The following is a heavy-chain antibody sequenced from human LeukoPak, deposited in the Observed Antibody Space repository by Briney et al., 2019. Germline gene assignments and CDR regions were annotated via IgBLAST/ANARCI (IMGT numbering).Heavy chain of an antibody. D-gene: IGHD5-12*01. CDR2: VNTNTGNP. J-gene: IGHJ5*02. V-gene: IGHV7-4-1*02. CDR3: ARDRIVATA. Sequence: ASVTVSCTASGYTFTSYAMNWVRQAPGQGLEWMGWVNTNTGNPTYAQGFTGRFVFSLDTSVSTAYLQISSLKAGDTAVYYCARDRIVATAWGQGTLVTVSS. CDR1: GYTFTSYA.